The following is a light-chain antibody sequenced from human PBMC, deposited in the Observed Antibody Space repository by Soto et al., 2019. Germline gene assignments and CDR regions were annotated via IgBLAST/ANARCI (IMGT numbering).Light chain of an antibody. CDR1: QDISSY. CDR3: QQLRSYPSN. CDR2: AAS. J-gene: IGKJ4*01. Sequence: IQVTQSPSSLSASVGDRVTITCRASQDISSYLAWYQQKPGKAPTLLIYAASTLQSGVPSRFSGTGFGTDFTLTISSLQAEAFESYYFQQLRSYPSNFGGGTKADI. V-gene: IGKV1-9*01.